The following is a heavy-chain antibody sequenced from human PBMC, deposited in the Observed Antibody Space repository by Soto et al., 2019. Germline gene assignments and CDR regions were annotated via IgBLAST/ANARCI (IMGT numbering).Heavy chain of an antibody. D-gene: IGHD1-26*01. J-gene: IGHJ4*02. CDR1: GFTFSSYG. V-gene: IGHV3-33*01. CDR2: IWYDGSNK. Sequence: QVQLVESGGGVVQPGRSLRLSCAASGFTFSSYGMHWVRQAPGKGLEWVAVIWYDGSNKYYADSVKGRFTISRDNSKNTLYLKMNSQRAEDTAVYYWASIPHKGGWERIDYWGQGTLVTVSS. CDR3: ASIPHKGGWERIDY.